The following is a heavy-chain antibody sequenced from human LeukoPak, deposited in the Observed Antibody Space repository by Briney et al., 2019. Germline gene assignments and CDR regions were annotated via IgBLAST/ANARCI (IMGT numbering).Heavy chain of an antibody. D-gene: IGHD2-15*01. CDR3: AKDLSMGYCSGGSCGGIDY. CDR1: GFTFSSYG. V-gene: IGHV3-30*02. CDR2: IRYDGSNK. Sequence: PARSLRLSCAASGFTFSSYGMHWVRQAPGKGLEWVAFIRYDGSNKYYADSVKGRFTISRDNSKNTLYLQMNSLRAEDTAVYYCAKDLSMGYCSGGSCGGIDYWGQGTLVTVSS. J-gene: IGHJ4*02.